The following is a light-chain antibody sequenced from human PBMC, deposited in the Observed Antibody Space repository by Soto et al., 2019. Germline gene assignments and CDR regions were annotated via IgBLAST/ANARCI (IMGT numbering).Light chain of an antibody. Sequence: QSALTQPASVSGSPGQSITISCTGTSSDVGGYNYVSWYQHHPGKAPKLLIYDVSYRPSGVSDRFSGSMSGNTASLTISGLQTEDEADYYCNSHTRSGTVVFGGGTKLTVL. J-gene: IGLJ2*01. V-gene: IGLV2-14*03. CDR2: DVS. CDR1: SSDVGGYNY. CDR3: NSHTRSGTVV.